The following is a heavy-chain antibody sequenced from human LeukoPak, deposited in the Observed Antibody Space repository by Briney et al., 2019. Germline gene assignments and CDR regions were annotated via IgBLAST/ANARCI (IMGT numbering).Heavy chain of an antibody. J-gene: IGHJ4*02. D-gene: IGHD3-22*01. V-gene: IGHV3-23*01. CDR2: ISDSGGST. CDR3: AKRFDSSGYYDY. Sequence: GGSLRLSCAASGFTFSSYSMNWVRQAPGKGLEWVSAISDSGGSTYYADSVKGRFTISRDNSKNTLYLQMNSLRAEDTAVYYCAKRFDSSGYYDYWGQGTLVTVSS. CDR1: GFTFSSYS.